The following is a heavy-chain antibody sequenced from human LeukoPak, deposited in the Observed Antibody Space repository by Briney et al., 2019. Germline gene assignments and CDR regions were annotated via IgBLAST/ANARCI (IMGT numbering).Heavy chain of an antibody. CDR2: ISSSSSTI. CDR1: GFTFSSYS. Sequence: GGSLRLSCAASGFTFSSYSMNWVRQAPGKGLEWVSYISSSSSTIYYADSVKGRFTISRDNAKNSLYLQMNSLRAEDTAVYYCAKDLHYYDSSGYYQYWGQGTLVTVSS. J-gene: IGHJ4*02. V-gene: IGHV3-48*01. CDR3: AKDLHYYDSSGYYQY. D-gene: IGHD3-22*01.